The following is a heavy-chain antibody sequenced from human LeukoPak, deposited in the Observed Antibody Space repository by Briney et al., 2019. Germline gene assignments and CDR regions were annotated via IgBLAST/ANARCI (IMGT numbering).Heavy chain of an antibody. CDR1: GFTFSNYD. CDR3: AKDAGRWDFDF. V-gene: IGHV3-30*02. CDR2: IKYDESQI. J-gene: IGHJ4*02. D-gene: IGHD1-26*01. Sequence: GGSLRLSCAASGFTFSNYDMHWVRQAPGKGLEWVSFIKYDESQIYYADSVKGRLTISRDNSKSTLYLQMSSLRSEDTAVYYCAKDAGRWDFDFWGQGTLATVSS.